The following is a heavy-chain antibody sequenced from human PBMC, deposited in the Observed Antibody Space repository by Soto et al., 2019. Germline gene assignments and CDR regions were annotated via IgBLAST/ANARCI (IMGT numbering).Heavy chain of an antibody. CDR2: IFYSGST. CDR1: GGSISSGDYY. Sequence: QVQLQESGPGLVKPSQTLSLTCTVSGGSISSGDYYWSWIRQPPGKGLEWIGYIFYSGSTYYNPSLRIRVTISVDTSKNQFSLKLSSVTAADTGVYYCARYGGYEGLRFDPWGQGTLVTVSS. V-gene: IGHV4-30-4*01. J-gene: IGHJ5*02. D-gene: IGHD5-12*01. CDR3: ARYGGYEGLRFDP.